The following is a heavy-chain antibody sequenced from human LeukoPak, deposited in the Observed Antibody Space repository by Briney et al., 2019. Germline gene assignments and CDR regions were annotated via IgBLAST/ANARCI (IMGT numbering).Heavy chain of an antibody. J-gene: IGHJ5*02. D-gene: IGHD3-10*01. CDR3: AKVARQIYAQVVRGLNWFDP. CDR1: GFTFSSYA. Sequence: PGGSLRLSCAASGFTFSSYARSWVRQAPGKGLEWVSAISGSGGSTYYADSVKGRFTISRDNSKNTLYLQMNSLRAEDTAVYYCAKVARQIYAQVVRGLNWFDPWGQGTLVTVSS. CDR2: ISGSGGST. V-gene: IGHV3-23*01.